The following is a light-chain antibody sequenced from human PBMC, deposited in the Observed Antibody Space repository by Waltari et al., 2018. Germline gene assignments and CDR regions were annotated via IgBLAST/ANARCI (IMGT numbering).Light chain of an antibody. V-gene: IGLV2-14*01. J-gene: IGLJ2*01. CDR1: SSDVGAYNY. Sequence: QSALTQPASVSGSPGQSITISCTGTSSDVGAYNYVSWYQQHPGRAPKLMIYEVSKRPSGGSHRFSGSKAASTASLTISGLQAEDESDYYCNSYTSSSTLVVGGGTKLTVL. CDR3: NSYTSSSTLV. CDR2: EVS.